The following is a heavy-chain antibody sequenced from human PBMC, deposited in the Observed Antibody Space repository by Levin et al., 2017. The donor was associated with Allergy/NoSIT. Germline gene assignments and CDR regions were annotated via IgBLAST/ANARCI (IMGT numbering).Heavy chain of an antibody. CDR3: ARVDRYNWNYNPGAFDY. Sequence: AGGSLRLSCAASGFTFSSYSMNWVRQAPGKGLEWVSSISSSSSYIYYADSVKGRFTISRDNAKNSLYLQMNSLRAEDTAVYYCARVDRYNWNYNPGAFDYWGQGTLVTVSS. V-gene: IGHV3-21*01. D-gene: IGHD1-7*01. J-gene: IGHJ4*02. CDR1: GFTFSSYS. CDR2: ISSSSSYI.